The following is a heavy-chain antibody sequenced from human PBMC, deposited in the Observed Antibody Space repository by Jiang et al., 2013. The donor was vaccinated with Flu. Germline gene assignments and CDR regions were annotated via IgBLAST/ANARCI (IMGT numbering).Heavy chain of an antibody. CDR1: GYTFTNYA. CDR2: INAGNGIR. CDR3: AKIVFTIYGDYSAFDV. J-gene: IGHJ3*01. Sequence: GAEVKKPGAPVKISCKASGYTFTNYAIHWVRQAPGQGLEWMGWINAGNGIRKYSQKFQGRVAITRDTSATTAYMELNSLRSEDTAVYYCAKIVFTIYGDYSAFDVWGQGTVVTVSS. D-gene: IGHD4-17*01. V-gene: IGHV1-3*01.